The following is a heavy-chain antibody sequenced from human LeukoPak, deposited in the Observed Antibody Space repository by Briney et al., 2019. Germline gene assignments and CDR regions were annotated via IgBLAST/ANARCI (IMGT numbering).Heavy chain of an antibody. D-gene: IGHD3-10*01. CDR1: GGSISSYY. J-gene: IGHJ5*02. CDR3: ARHGSVRSPLGP. Sequence: SETLSLTCTVSGGSISSYYWSWIRQPPGKGLEWIGYIYATGSTNYHPSLKSRVTISVDTSKNQFSLNLRSVTAADTAVYYCARHGSVRSPLGPWGQGSLVTASS. CDR2: IYATGST. V-gene: IGHV4-4*09.